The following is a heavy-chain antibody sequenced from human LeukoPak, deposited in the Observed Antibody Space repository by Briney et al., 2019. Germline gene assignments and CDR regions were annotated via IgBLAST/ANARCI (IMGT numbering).Heavy chain of an antibody. CDR3: ATLGRGEWLFGGTFDY. D-gene: IGHD3-3*01. Sequence: ASVKVSCKASGYTFTSYYMHWVRQAPGQGLEWMGIINPSGGSTSYAQKFQGRVTMTRDTSTSTFYMELSSLRSEDTAVYYCATLGRGEWLFGGTFDYWGQGTLVTVSS. J-gene: IGHJ4*02. CDR1: GYTFTSYY. V-gene: IGHV1-46*01. CDR2: INPSGGST.